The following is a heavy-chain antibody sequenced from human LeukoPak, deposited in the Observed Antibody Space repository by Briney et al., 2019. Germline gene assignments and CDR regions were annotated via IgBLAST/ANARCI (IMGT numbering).Heavy chain of an antibody. CDR2: INPNSGGT. CDR3: ASGRCSSTSCYAPTIDY. V-gene: IGHV1-2*02. Sequence: ASVKVSCKASGYTFTGYYMHWVRQAPGQGLEWMGWINPNSGGTNYAQKFQGRVTMTRDTSISTAYMELSSLRSEDTAVYYCASGRCSSTSCYAPTIDYWGQGTLVTVSS. D-gene: IGHD2-2*01. CDR1: GYTFTGYY. J-gene: IGHJ4*02.